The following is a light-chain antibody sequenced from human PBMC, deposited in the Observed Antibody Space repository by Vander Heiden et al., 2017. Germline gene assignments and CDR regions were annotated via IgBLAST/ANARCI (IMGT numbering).Light chain of an antibody. J-gene: IGKJ1*01. V-gene: IGKV3-20*01. Sequence: EHVLTQPPGTLSLSPGERATLSCRASHYVSSSFLAWYQQKPGQAPRLLIYGASTRATAIPDRFSGSGSGTDFTLTITRLEPEDFAVYYCQQYGSSPTTFGQGTKVEI. CDR3: QQYGSSPTT. CDR1: HYVSSSF. CDR2: GAS.